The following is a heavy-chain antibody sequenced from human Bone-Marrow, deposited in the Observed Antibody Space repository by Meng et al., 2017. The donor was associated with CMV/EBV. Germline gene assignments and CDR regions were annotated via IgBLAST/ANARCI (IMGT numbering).Heavy chain of an antibody. Sequence: VSCKASGYTFTSYGISWVRQAPGQGLEWMGGIIPIFGTANYAQKFQGRVTITTDESTSTAYMELSSLRSEDTAVYYCARGQIRGWSGYLDYWGQGTLVTVSS. V-gene: IGHV1-69*05. CDR3: ARGQIRGWSGYLDY. J-gene: IGHJ4*02. CDR2: IIPIFGTA. D-gene: IGHD3-3*01. CDR1: GYTFTSYG.